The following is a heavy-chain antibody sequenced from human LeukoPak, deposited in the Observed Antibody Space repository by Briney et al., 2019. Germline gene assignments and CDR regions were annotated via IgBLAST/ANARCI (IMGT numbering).Heavy chain of an antibody. Sequence: GGSLRLSCAASGFTFSSYWMHWVRQAPGKGLVWVSRIDSGGSTTSYADSVKGRFTISRDNAENTLYLQMNSLRAEDTAVYYCARVLYNWNDCLDYWGQGTLVTVSS. J-gene: IGHJ4*02. CDR3: ARVLYNWNDCLDY. CDR2: IDSGGSTT. V-gene: IGHV3-74*01. D-gene: IGHD1-20*01. CDR1: GFTFSSYW.